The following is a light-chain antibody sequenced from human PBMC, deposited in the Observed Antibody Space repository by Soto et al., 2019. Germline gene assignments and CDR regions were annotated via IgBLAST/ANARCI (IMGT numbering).Light chain of an antibody. V-gene: IGLV2-8*01. CDR2: EVY. J-gene: IGLJ2*01. CDR1: SSDVGGYNY. Sequence: QSVLTQPPSASGSPGQSVTISCTGTSSDVGGYNYVSWYQQHPGKAPKLMIYEVYKRPSGVPDRFSGSKSGNTASLTVSGLQAEAEDDYYCSSCAGSNIYVVFGGGTQLTVL. CDR3: SSCAGSNIYVV.